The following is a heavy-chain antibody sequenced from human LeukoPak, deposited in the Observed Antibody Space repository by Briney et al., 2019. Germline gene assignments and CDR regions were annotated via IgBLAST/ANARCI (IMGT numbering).Heavy chain of an antibody. CDR2: ISGSGGST. CDR1: GFTFSSYA. Sequence: GGSLRLSCAASGFTFSSYAMSWVRQAPGKGLEWVSAISGSGGSTYYADSVKGRFTISRDNSKNTLYLQMNSLRAEDTAVYYCAKVGVVVVAAKGLGYWGQGTLVTVSS. V-gene: IGHV3-23*01. CDR3: AKVGVVVVAAKGLGY. D-gene: IGHD2-15*01. J-gene: IGHJ4*02.